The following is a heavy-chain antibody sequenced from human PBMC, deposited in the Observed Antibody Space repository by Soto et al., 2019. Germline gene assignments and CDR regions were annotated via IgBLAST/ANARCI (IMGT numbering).Heavy chain of an antibody. CDR3: AGALENPYFYYGLNV. CDR1: GFTFSSYS. V-gene: IGHV3-48*01. CDR2: ISSSSSTI. Sequence: PGWSLILSCAASGFTFSSYSMNWVRQAPGKGLEWVSYISSSSSTIYYADSVKGRFTISRDNAKNSLYLQMNSLRVEDTATYYCAGALENPYFYYGLNVWGQGTTVTVSS. D-gene: IGHD1-1*01. J-gene: IGHJ6*02.